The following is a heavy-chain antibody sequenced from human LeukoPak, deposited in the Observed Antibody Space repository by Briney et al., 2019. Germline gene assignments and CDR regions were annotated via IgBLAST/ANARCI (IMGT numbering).Heavy chain of an antibody. J-gene: IGHJ5*02. CDR3: ARFIAAAGNRRKNWFDP. CDR2: IYYSGST. Sequence: SETLSLTCTVSGGSLSSYYWSWIRQPPGKGLEWVGYIYYSGSTNYNPSLKSRVTVSVDTSKNQFSLKLSSVTAADTAVYYCARFIAAAGNRRKNWFDPWGQGTLVTVSS. CDR1: GGSLSSYY. D-gene: IGHD6-13*01. V-gene: IGHV4-59*01.